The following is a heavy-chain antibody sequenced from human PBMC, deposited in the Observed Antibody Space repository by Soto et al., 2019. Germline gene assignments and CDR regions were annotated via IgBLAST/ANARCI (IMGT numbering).Heavy chain of an antibody. J-gene: IGHJ5*02. Sequence: GGSLRLSCAASGFTFSSYSMNWVRQAPGKGLEWVSSISSSSSYIYYADSVKGRFTISRDNAKNSLYLQMNSLRAEDTAVYYCARDPSGYCSSTSCYPRKPWFDHWGPGTLVTVSS. CDR3: ARDPSGYCSSTSCYPRKPWFDH. CDR2: ISSSSSYI. V-gene: IGHV3-21*01. D-gene: IGHD2-2*01. CDR1: GFTFSSYS.